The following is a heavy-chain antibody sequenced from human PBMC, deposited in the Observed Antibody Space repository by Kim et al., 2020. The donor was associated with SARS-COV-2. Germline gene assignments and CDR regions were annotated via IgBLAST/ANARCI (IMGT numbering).Heavy chain of an antibody. V-gene: IGHV3-53*01. J-gene: IGHJ4*02. CDR2: IYNDGRT. CDR3: ARGRRGSSGWYYLDY. Sequence: GGSLRLSCAASGFALSDYNYMTWVRQAPGKGLEWVSVIYNDGRTFYADSVKGRFTISRDNSKNMLYLQMNSLRAEDTAVYYCARGRRGSSGWYYLDYWGQGALVAVSS. CDR1: GFALSDYNY. D-gene: IGHD6-19*01.